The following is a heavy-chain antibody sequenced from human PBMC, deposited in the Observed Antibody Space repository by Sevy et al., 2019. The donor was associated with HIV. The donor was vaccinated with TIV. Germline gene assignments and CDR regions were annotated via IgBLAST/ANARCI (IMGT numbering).Heavy chain of an antibody. V-gene: IGHV3-33*01. J-gene: IGHJ4*02. CDR1: GFSFSSYG. Sequence: GGSLRLSCAASGFSFSSYGMHWDRQAPGKGLEWVALIWFDGSNSYYADSVKGRFTISRDTSKNTVYLQMNSLRAEDTAVYYCARDHEFYDYGDYGPTFFPDYWGQGNLVTVSS. D-gene: IGHD4-17*01. CDR2: IWFDGSNS. CDR3: ARDHEFYDYGDYGPTFFPDY.